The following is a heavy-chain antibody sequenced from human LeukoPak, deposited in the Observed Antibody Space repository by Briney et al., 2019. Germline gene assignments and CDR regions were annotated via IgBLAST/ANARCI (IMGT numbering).Heavy chain of an antibody. V-gene: IGHV4-34*01. CDR2: IHYSGAT. J-gene: IGHJ4*02. Sequence: SETLSLTCAVHGGSFSGYYWSWIRQTPGRGLEWVGEIHYSGATSYNPSLKSRATISTDTSKNQFSLRLSSVTAADTAVYYCARGNILTGYCFDFWGQGALVTVSS. CDR1: GGSFSGYY. CDR3: ARGNILTGYCFDF. D-gene: IGHD3-9*01.